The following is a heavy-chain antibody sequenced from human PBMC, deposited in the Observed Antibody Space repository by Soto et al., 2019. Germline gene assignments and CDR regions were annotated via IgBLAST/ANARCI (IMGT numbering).Heavy chain of an antibody. Sequence: QVQLVQSGAEVKKPGSSVKVSCKASGGTFSSYAISWVRQAPGQGLEWKGGIIPIFGTANYAQKFQGRVTITADESASTAYMELSSLRSEDTAVYYCASKTQGAIGMYSWGQGTLVTVSS. CDR1: GGTFSSYA. CDR2: IIPIFGTA. D-gene: IGHD2-21*01. V-gene: IGHV1-69*01. J-gene: IGHJ4*02. CDR3: ASKTQGAIGMYS.